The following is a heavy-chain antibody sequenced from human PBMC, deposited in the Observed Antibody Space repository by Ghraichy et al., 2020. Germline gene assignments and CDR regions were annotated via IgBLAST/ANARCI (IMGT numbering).Heavy chain of an antibody. CDR3: ARSQSTYYDFWSGYYTLPYYYYGMDV. CDR2: IYYSGST. J-gene: IGHJ6*02. D-gene: IGHD3-3*01. CDR1: GGSISSYY. Sequence: SETLSLTCTVSGGSISSYYWSWIRQLPGKGLEWIGYIYYSGSTNYNPSLKSRVTISVDTSKNQFSLKLSSVTAADTAVYYCARSQSTYYDFWSGYYTLPYYYYGMDVWGQGTTVTVSS. V-gene: IGHV4-59*01.